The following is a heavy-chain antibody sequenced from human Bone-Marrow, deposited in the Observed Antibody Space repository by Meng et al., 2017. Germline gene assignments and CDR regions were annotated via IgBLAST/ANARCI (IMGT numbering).Heavy chain of an antibody. D-gene: IGHD1-26*01. V-gene: IGHV1-24*01. CDR1: GYTLTELS. Sequence: ASVKVSCKVSGYTLTELSMHWVRQAPGKGLEWMGGFDPEDGETIYAQKFQGRVTMTRDTSTSTVYMELSSLRSEDTAVYYCARDSELRITAGNDSGSWSDFDYWGQGTLVTVSS. J-gene: IGHJ4*02. CDR2: FDPEDGET. CDR3: ARDSELRITAGNDSGSWSDFDY.